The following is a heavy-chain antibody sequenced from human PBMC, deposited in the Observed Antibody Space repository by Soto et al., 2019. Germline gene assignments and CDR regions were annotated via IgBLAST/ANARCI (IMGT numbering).Heavy chain of an antibody. CDR2: IYYSGST. V-gene: IGHV4-59*01. J-gene: IGHJ6*02. CDR3: ARDYSNYRYYYYGMDV. Sequence: TLSLTCTVSGGSISSYYWSWTRQPPGKGLEWIGYIYYSGSTNYNLSLKSRVTISVDTSKNQFSLKLSSVTAADTAVYYCARDYSNYRYYYYGMDVWGQGTTVTVSS. CDR1: GGSISSYY. D-gene: IGHD4-4*01.